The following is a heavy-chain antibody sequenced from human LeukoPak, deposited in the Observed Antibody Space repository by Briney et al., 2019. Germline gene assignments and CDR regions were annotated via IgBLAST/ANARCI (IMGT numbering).Heavy chain of an antibody. D-gene: IGHD6-13*01. V-gene: IGHV3-53*01. J-gene: IGHJ4*02. Sequence: PGGSLRLSCAASGFTVSSNYMSWVRQAPGKGLEWVLVIYSGGSTYYADSVKGRFTISRDNSKNTLYLQMNSLRAEDTAVYYCARDLAAAGVDYWGQGTLVTVSS. CDR1: GFTVSSNY. CDR2: IYSGGST. CDR3: ARDLAAAGVDY.